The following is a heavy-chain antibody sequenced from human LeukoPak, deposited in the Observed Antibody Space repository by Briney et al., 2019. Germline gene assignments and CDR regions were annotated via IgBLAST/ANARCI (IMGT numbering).Heavy chain of an antibody. CDR3: ARESKARSDAFEI. CDR2: MFSSGNT. J-gene: IGHJ3*02. D-gene: IGHD5/OR15-5a*01. Sequence: SETLSLTRTVSGGSITSYYWSWIRQPAGKGLEWIGRMFSSGNTNYNPSLKSRVTMSVDTSKNQFSLKLSSVTAADTAVYFCARESKARSDAFEIWGQGTMVTVSS. CDR1: GGSITSYY. V-gene: IGHV4-4*07.